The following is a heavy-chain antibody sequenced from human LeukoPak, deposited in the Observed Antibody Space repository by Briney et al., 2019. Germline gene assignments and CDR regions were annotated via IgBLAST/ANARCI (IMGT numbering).Heavy chain of an antibody. CDR3: AKAAAYSSGWYRAPFDY. CDR2: ISWNSGSI. D-gene: IGHD6-19*01. Sequence: GRSLRLSCAASGFTFDDYAMHWVRQAPGKGLEWVSGISWNSGSIGYADSVKGRFTISRDNAKNSLYLQMNSLRAEDTALYYCAKAAAYSSGWYRAPFDYWGQGTLVTVSS. J-gene: IGHJ4*02. V-gene: IGHV3-9*01. CDR1: GFTFDDYA.